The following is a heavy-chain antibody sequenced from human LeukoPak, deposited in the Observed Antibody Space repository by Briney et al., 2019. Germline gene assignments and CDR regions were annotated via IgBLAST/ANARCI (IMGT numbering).Heavy chain of an antibody. Sequence: PGGSLRLSCAASGFTFSSYAMIWVRQAPGKGLEWVSAISGSGGSTYYADSVKGRFTISRDNSKNTLYLQMNSLRAEDTAVYYCAKRGTMIVVVADYCFDYWGQGTLVTVSS. CDR1: GFTFSSYA. D-gene: IGHD3-22*01. J-gene: IGHJ4*02. CDR2: ISGSGGST. CDR3: AKRGTMIVVVADYCFDY. V-gene: IGHV3-23*01.